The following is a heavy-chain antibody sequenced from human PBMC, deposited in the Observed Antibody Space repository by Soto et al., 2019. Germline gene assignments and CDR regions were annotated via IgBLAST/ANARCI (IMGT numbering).Heavy chain of an antibody. J-gene: IGHJ4*02. D-gene: IGHD3-9*01. Sequence: PGGSLRLSCVASGFTFSSYSMVWVRQAPGKGLEWISYIFVTGTPIYYADSVKGRFTVSRDNTQNSLFLLMNSLRAEDTAIYYCARDADWAFGYWGQGTLVTVSS. V-gene: IGHV3-48*03. CDR2: IFVTGTPI. CDR3: ARDADWAFGY. CDR1: GFTFSSYS.